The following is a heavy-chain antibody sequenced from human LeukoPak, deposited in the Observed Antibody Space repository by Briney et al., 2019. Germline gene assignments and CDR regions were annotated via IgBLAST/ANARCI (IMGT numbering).Heavy chain of an antibody. CDR2: ISSSSSYI. Sequence: GGSLRLSCAASGFTFSSYWMNWVRQAPGKGLEWVSSISSSSSYIYYADSVKGRFTISRDNAKNSLYLQMNSLRAEDTAVYYCARESRGHKIDYWGQGTLVTVSS. J-gene: IGHJ4*02. CDR3: ARESRGHKIDY. V-gene: IGHV3-21*01. CDR1: GFTFSSYW.